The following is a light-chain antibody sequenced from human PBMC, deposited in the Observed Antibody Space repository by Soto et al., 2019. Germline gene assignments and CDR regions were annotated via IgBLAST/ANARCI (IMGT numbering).Light chain of an antibody. CDR1: QSVSRW. J-gene: IGKJ5*01. CDR3: QQSYNAPIT. CDR2: VAS. V-gene: IGKV1-5*01. Sequence: IQLTKSHSTLSAAVGAPVTVTCRASQSVSRWLAWYQQKPGKAPQLLIYVASRLESGVPSRFSGSGSGTDFTLTISSLQPEDFATYYCQQSYNAPITFGQGTRLEIK.